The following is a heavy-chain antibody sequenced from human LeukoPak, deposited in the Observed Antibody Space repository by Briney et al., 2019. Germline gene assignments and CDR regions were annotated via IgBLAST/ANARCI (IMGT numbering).Heavy chain of an antibody. D-gene: IGHD3-22*01. CDR2: IDYSGST. CDR3: ARLINNDNSGDADTFDM. Sequence: SETLSLTCTVSGGSMRSHYWSWIRRTPGKGLEWIGYIDYSGSTRYNPSLQSRVTISVDTSKNQFSLKLTSVTATDTAVYYCARLINNDNSGDADTFDMWGQGTVVTVFS. CDR1: GGSMRSHY. V-gene: IGHV4-59*11. J-gene: IGHJ3*02.